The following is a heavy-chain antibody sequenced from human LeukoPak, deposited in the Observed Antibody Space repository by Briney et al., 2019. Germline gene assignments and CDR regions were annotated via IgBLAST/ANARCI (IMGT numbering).Heavy chain of an antibody. CDR3: ARVDASPDY. CDR2: MNPNSGYT. V-gene: IGHV1-8*03. CDR1: GYTFTSLD. J-gene: IGHJ4*02. D-gene: IGHD2-15*01. Sequence: ASVKVSCKASGYTFTSLDINWVRQSTGQGLEWMGWMNPNSGYTGYAQQSQGRVTFTRSTSISTAYMELSSLRSEDTAIYYCARVDASPDYWGQGTLVTVSS.